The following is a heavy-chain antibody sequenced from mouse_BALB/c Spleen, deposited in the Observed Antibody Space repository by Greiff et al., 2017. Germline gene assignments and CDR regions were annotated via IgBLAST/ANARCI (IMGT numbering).Heavy chain of an antibody. CDR3: ARAGYDVPWFAY. CDR1: GYSFTGYF. J-gene: IGHJ3*01. CDR2: INPYNGDT. D-gene: IGHD2-2*01. V-gene: IGHV1-20*02. Sequence: VQLKQSGPELVKPGASVKISCKASGYSFTGYFMNWVMQSHGKSLEWIGRINPYNGDTFYNQKFKGKATLTVDKSSSTAHMELRSLASEDSAVYYCARAGYDVPWFAYWGQGTLVTVSA.